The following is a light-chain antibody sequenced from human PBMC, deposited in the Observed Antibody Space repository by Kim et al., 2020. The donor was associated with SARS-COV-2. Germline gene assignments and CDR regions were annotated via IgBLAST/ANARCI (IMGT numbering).Light chain of an antibody. CDR3: QQYNNWPRT. Sequence: ETLMTQSPATLSVSPGERATLSCRASQDVGTNVAWYQHKPGQAPRLLIFGSTNVAAGVPVRFSGSGSGTDFVLTINNVQSEDFAVYFCQQYNNWPRTFGLGTKLEI. V-gene: IGKV3D-15*01. CDR1: QDVGTN. CDR2: GST. J-gene: IGKJ2*01.